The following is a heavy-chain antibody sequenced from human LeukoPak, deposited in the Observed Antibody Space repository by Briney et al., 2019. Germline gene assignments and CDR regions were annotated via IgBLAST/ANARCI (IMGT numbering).Heavy chain of an antibody. V-gene: IGHV3-23*01. CDR3: ATYCSSTSCYTDAYYYYGMDV. CDR1: GFTFSSYP. D-gene: IGHD2-2*02. Sequence: PGGSLRLSCAASGFTFSSYPMSWVRQAPGKGLQWVSAISNGGGSAYYADSVKGRFTISRDNSKNTLYLQMNSLRAEDTAVYYCATYCSSTSCYTDAYYYYGMDVWGQGTTVTVSS. J-gene: IGHJ6*02. CDR2: ISNGGGSA.